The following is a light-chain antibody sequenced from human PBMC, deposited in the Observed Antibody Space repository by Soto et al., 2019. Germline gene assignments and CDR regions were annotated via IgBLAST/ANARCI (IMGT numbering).Light chain of an antibody. CDR3: QQYYSSSLT. CDR2: WDS. CDR1: QSILKSSIKKNS. Sequence: DIVMTQSPDSLAVSLGERATIKCRSSQSILKSSIKKNSLAWYQQKPGQPPRLLIYWDSTRDSGVPDRFSGSGSGTDFTLTITRLQDEDVAVYYCQQYYSSSLTFGGGTKVEIK. J-gene: IGKJ4*01. V-gene: IGKV4-1*01.